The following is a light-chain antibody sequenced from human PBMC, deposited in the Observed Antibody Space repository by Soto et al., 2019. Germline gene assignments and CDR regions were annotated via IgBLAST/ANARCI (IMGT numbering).Light chain of an antibody. V-gene: IGLV1-51*01. CDR2: DDN. CDR3: GSWDSSLSAYV. Sequence: QSGLTVPPSVSGAPGQKVTISCSGSSSNIGGNSVSWYQQLPGTAPKLLIYDDNKRPSGIPDRFSGSKSGTSATLGITGFQTGDEADYYCGSWDSSLSAYVFGNGTKVTVL. J-gene: IGLJ1*01. CDR1: SSNIGGNS.